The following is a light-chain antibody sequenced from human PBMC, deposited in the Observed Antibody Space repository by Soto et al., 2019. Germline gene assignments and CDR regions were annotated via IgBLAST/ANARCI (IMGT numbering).Light chain of an antibody. CDR2: DVS. V-gene: IGKV3D-20*01. Sequence: VLTQSPATLSLSPGERATLSCRASQIVSSTYLAWYQQRPGLAPRLLIYDVSKRFTGVPDRFIGSGSGTDFTLTISRLEPEDFAVYYCQQCGTSPTFGGGTKVEIK. CDR1: QIVSSTY. CDR3: QQCGTSPT. J-gene: IGKJ4*01.